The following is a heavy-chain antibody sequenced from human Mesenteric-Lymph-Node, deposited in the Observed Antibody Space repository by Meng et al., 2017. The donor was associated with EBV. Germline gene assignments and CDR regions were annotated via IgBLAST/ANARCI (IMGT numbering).Heavy chain of an antibody. J-gene: IGHJ4*02. D-gene: IGHD6-13*01. V-gene: IGHV4-39*01. CDR1: GVSNRSRSDF. CDR2: MYSSESN. CDR3: ASTFSSSNLYFEY. Sequence: QLQSQEAVPELVEPSEALCLTCSVIGVSNRSRSDFWGWIREPAGKGLEWIGSMYSSESNYYNPSLKSRVTISADTSKNQFSRKLSSVTAADTAVYYCASTFSSSNLYFEYWGQGTLVTVSS.